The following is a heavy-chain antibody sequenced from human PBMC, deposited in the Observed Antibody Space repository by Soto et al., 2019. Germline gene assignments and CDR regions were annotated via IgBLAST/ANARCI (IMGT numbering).Heavy chain of an antibody. J-gene: IGHJ4*02. V-gene: IGHV4-59*01. CDR2: IYYSGST. CDR3: ARWSTVVNGNVLGY. Sequence: SETLSLTCTVSGVSISSYYWSWIRQPPGKGLEWIGYIYYSGSTNYNPSLKSRVTISVDTSKNQFSLKLSSVTAADTAVYYCARWSTVVNGNVLGYWGQGTLVTVSS. D-gene: IGHD2-15*01. CDR1: GVSISSYY.